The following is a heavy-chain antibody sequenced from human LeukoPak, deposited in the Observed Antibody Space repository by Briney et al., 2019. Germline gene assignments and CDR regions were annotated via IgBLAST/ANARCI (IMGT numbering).Heavy chain of an antibody. V-gene: IGHV1-46*01. D-gene: IGHD6-13*01. CDR3: AALESSWTGSMRH. Sequence: ASVKVSCKASGYTFTSYYMHWVRQAPGQGLEWMGIINPSGGSTSYAQKFQGRVTMTRDMSTSTVYMELSSLRSEDTAVYYCAALESSWTGSMRHWGQGTLVTVSS. CDR1: GYTFTSYY. CDR2: INPSGGST. J-gene: IGHJ4*02.